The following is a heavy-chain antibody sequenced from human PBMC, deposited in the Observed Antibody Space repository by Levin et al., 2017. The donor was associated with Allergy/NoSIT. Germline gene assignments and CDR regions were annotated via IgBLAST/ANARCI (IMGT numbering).Heavy chain of an antibody. CDR1: GFTVSSNY. Sequence: AGESLKISCAASGFTVSSNYMSWVRQAPGKGLEWVSVIYSGGSTYYADSVKGRFTISRDNSKNTLYLQMNSLRAEDTAVYYCARGTGTRLSMDDYWGQGTLVTVSS. J-gene: IGHJ4*02. CDR3: ARGTGTRLSMDDY. D-gene: IGHD1-7*01. V-gene: IGHV3-66*01. CDR2: IYSGGST.